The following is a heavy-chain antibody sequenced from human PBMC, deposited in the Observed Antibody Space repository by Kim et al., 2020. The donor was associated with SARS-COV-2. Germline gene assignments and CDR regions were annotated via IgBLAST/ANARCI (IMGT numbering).Heavy chain of an antibody. CDR2: SDPIDYST. Sequence: GESLKISCKCSGYCFTSYWISWVRQMPGKGLEWMGRSDPIDYSTNYIPSFQGHATISADKSISTAYLQRSSLNASHTATYYSACTYSGYDPFDYWGQGTL. D-gene: IGHD5-12*01. V-gene: IGHV5-10-1*01. J-gene: IGHJ4*02. CDR1: GYCFTSYW. CDR3: ACTYSGYDPFDY.